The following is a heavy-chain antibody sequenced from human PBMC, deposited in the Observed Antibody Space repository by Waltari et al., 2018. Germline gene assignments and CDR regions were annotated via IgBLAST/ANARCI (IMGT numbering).Heavy chain of an antibody. CDR2: INAGNGNT. CDR3: ARVPLRYFDWLLSDY. J-gene: IGHJ4*02. CDR1: GYTFTSYA. V-gene: IGHV1-3*01. D-gene: IGHD3-9*01. Sequence: QVQLVQSGAEVKKPGASVKVSCKASGYTFTSYAMHWVRQAPGQRLEWMGWINAGNGNTKYSQKFQGRVTITRDTSASTAYMELSSLRSEDTAVYYCARVPLRYFDWLLSDYWGQGTLVTVSS.